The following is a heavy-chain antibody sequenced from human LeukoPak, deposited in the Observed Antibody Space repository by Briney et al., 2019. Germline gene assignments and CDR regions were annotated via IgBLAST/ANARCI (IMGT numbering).Heavy chain of an antibody. Sequence: WIGEINHSGSTNYNPSLKSRVTISVDTSKNQFSLKLSSVTAADTAVYYCARFSSSWYVLDYWGQGTLVTVSS. D-gene: IGHD6-13*01. V-gene: IGHV4-34*01. CDR3: ARFSSSWYVLDY. J-gene: IGHJ4*02. CDR2: INHSGST.